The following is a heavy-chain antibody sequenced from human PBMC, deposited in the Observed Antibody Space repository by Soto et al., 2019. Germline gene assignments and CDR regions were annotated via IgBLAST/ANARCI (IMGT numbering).Heavy chain of an antibody. V-gene: IGHV4-34*01. Sequence: SETLSLTCAVYGGSFSGYYWSWIRQPPGKGLEWIGEINHSGSTNYNPSLKSRVTISVDTSKNQFSLKLSSVTAADTAVYYCARANSSGWYGGYYYYYYGMDVWAKGPRSPSP. CDR3: ARANSSGWYGGYYYYYYGMDV. CDR1: GGSFSGYY. D-gene: IGHD6-19*01. J-gene: IGHJ6*02. CDR2: INHSGST.